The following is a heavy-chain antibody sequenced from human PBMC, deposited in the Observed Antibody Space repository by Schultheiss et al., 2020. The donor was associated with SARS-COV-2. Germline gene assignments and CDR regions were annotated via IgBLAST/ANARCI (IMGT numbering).Heavy chain of an antibody. V-gene: IGHV1-18*01. D-gene: IGHD3-10*01. CDR3: AREGNTYYYGSGGYGIDV. J-gene: IGHJ6*02. CDR2: ISAYNGNT. Sequence: ASVKVSCKASGYTFTSYSIHWVRQAPGRGLEWMGWISAYNGNTNYAQNLQGRVTMTTDTSTSTAYMELRSLRSDDTAVYYCAREGNTYYYGSGGYGIDVWGQGTTVTVSS. CDR1: GYTFTSYS.